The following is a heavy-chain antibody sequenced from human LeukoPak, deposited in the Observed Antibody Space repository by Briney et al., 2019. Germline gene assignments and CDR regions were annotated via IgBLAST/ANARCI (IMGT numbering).Heavy chain of an antibody. J-gene: IGHJ3*02. Sequence: PGGALILSCTASEFTFGVYAMSSLRQAPGKGLEWVRFIRSKAYGGTTVYAASVKGRFTISRDDYKSIAYLQMNSLKTEDTAVYYCTRDTGVRFGELLNDAFDIWGQGTMVTVSS. CDR1: EFTFGVYA. CDR2: IRSKAYGGTT. CDR3: TRDTGVRFGELLNDAFDI. V-gene: IGHV3-49*03. D-gene: IGHD3-10*01.